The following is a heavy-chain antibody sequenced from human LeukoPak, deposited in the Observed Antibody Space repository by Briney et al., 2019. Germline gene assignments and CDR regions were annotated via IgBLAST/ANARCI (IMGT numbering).Heavy chain of an antibody. CDR2: INQDGSTK. V-gene: IGHV3-7*01. J-gene: IGHJ4*02. CDR3: ARDMKGNLDY. CDR1: GFTFSNAW. Sequence: GGSLRLSCAASGFTFSNAWMAWVRQAPGKGLEWVANINQDGSTKQYVDSVRGRFTISRDNAKNSLYLEMNSLRAEDTGLYHCARDMKGNLDYWGQETLVTVSS. D-gene: IGHD3-16*01.